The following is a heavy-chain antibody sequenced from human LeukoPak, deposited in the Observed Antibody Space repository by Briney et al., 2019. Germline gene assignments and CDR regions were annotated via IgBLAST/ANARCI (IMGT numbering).Heavy chain of an antibody. Sequence: GASVKVSCKASGYTFISYGITWVRQAPGQGLEWMGWISPYTTKTNYAQSLQGRVTMTTDTSTSTAYMELRSLRSDDTAVYYCAREGGVGPTAPQDYYSYQMDVWGKGTTVTVSS. D-gene: IGHD1-26*01. CDR1: GYTFISYG. J-gene: IGHJ6*03. V-gene: IGHV1-18*01. CDR3: AREGGVGPTAPQDYYSYQMDV. CDR2: ISPYTTKT.